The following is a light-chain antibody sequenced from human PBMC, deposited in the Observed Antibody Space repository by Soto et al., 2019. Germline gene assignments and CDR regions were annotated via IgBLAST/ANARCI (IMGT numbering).Light chain of an antibody. Sequence: QSALTQPPSASGSPGQSVTISCTGTSSDVGRYDFVSWYQHHPGKVPKLMIYEVTKRPSGVPDRFSGSKSGSTASLTVSGLLPEDDADYYCASYAGGNQVFGTGTKVTVL. CDR2: EVT. CDR3: ASYAGGNQV. J-gene: IGLJ1*01. V-gene: IGLV2-8*01. CDR1: SSDVGRYDF.